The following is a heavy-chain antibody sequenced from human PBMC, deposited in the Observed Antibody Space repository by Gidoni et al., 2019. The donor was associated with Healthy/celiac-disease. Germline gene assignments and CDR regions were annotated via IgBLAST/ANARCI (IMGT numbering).Heavy chain of an antibody. CDR3: ARGRPGRYCSSTSCPPDYYYYGMDV. CDR2: IIPIFGTA. CDR1: GGTFSSYA. D-gene: IGHD2-2*01. Sequence: QVQLVQSGAEVKKPGSSVKVSCTASGGTFSSYAIRWVRQAPGQGLEWMGGIIPIFGTANYAQKFQGRVTITADESTSTAYMELSSLRSEDTAVYYCARGRPGRYCSSTSCPPDYYYYGMDVWGQGTTVTVSS. J-gene: IGHJ6*02. V-gene: IGHV1-69*01.